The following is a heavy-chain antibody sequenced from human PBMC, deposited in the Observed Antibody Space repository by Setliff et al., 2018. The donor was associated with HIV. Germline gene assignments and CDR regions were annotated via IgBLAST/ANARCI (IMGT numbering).Heavy chain of an antibody. J-gene: IGHJ4*02. V-gene: IGHV1-69*13. CDR2: IITMFGTV. CDR3: GSDFSGWYYFDM. CDR1: GGTFSVYG. D-gene: IGHD6-19*01. Sequence: SVKGSCKASGGTFSVYGVSWLRQAPGQGLEWVGGIITMFGTVKYAQKFQGRVRITADEVTNIAYMDLSGLRYEDTAVYYCGSDFSGWYYFDMWGQGTLVTVSS.